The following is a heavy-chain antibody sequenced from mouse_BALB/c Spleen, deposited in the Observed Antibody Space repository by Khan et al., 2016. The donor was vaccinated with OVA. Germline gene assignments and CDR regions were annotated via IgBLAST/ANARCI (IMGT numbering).Heavy chain of an antibody. J-gene: IGHJ4*01. D-gene: IGHD2-14*01. CDR1: GYTFTDYA. CDR3: ARDYRYEDYYAMDY. CDR2: ISSYYGDA. V-gene: IGHV1S137*01. Sequence: VQLQESGAELVRPGVSVKISCKGSGYTFTDYAMHWVKQSHAKSLEWIGVISSYYGDARYNQKFKGKATMTVDKSSSTAYMELARLTSEDSAIXYCARDYRYEDYYAMDYWGQGTSVTVSS.